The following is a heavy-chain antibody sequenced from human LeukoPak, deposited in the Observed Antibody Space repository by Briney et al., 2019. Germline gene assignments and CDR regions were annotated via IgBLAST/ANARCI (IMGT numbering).Heavy chain of an antibody. Sequence: GGSLRLSCAASGFTVSSHYMSWVRQAPGKGLEWVSVIYSGGSTYYADSVKGRFTISRDNSKNTLYLQINSLRAEDTAVYYCARAARDGYNLGPIDYWGQGTLVTVSS. CDR1: GFTVSSHY. CDR2: IYSGGST. V-gene: IGHV3-53*01. J-gene: IGHJ4*02. CDR3: ARAARDGYNLGPIDY. D-gene: IGHD5-24*01.